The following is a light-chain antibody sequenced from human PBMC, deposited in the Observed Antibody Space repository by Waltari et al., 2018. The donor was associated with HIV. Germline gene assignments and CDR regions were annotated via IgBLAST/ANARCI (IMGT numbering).Light chain of an antibody. CDR2: GAS. CDR3: QQYHNWPIT. J-gene: IGKJ4*01. Sequence: ILITQPPVPLSVSPGERATLSCWASQSIRTNLAWYEQKPGQTPRLLIYGASTRATGTPARFSGSGSGTEFTLTISSLQSEDLAFYYCQQYHNWPITFGGGTKVEIK. CDR1: QSIRTN. V-gene: IGKV3D-15*01.